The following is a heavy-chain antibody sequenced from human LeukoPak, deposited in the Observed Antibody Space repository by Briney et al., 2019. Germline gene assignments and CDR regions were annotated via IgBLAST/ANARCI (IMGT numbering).Heavy chain of an antibody. V-gene: IGHV4-59*01. CDR2: NYYSGST. CDR1: GGSISGYY. J-gene: IGHJ3*02. D-gene: IGHD2-8*01. Sequence: SETLSLTCTVSGGSISGYYWSWIRQPPGKGLEWVGYNYYSGSTNYNPSLKSRVTISVDTSKNQFSLKLSSVTAADTAVYYCARVQYCTNGVCYFDAFDIWGQGTMVTVSS. CDR3: ARVQYCTNGVCYFDAFDI.